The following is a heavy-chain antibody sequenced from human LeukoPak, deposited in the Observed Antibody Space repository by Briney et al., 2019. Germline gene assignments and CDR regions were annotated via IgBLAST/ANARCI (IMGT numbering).Heavy chain of an antibody. D-gene: IGHD3-10*01. CDR1: GFTFSSYW. J-gene: IGHJ4*02. Sequence: GGSLRLSCAASGFTFSSYWMSWVRQAPGKGLEWVANIKQDGSGKYYVDSVKGRFTISRDNAKNSLYPQMNSLRAEDTAVYYCARRDGSGSVDYWGQGTLVTVSS. CDR3: ARRDGSGSVDY. CDR2: IKQDGSGK. V-gene: IGHV3-7*01.